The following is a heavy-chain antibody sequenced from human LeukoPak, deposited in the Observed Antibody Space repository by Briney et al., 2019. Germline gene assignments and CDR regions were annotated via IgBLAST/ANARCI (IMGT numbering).Heavy chain of an antibody. D-gene: IGHD1-26*01. CDR1: GGSISSSSYY. J-gene: IGHJ4*02. V-gene: IGHV4-39*07. Sequence: SETLSLTCTVSGGSISSSSYYWGWIRQPPGKGLEWIGSIYYSGSTYYNPSLKSRVTISVDTSKNQFSLKLSSVTAADTAVYYCARECGSGSSFFDYWAREPWSPSPQ. CDR2: IYYSGST. CDR3: ARECGSGSSFFDY.